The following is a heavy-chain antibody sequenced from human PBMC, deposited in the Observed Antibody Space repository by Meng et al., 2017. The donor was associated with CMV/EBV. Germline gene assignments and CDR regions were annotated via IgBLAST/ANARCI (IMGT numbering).Heavy chain of an antibody. CDR1: GFTFSSYS. Sequence: GESLKISCAASGFTFSSYSMNWVRQAPGKGLEWVSSISSSSSYIYYADSVKGRFTISRDNAKNSLYLQMNSLRAEDTAVYYCARRDSGSYQYYVDYWGQGTLVTVSS. D-gene: IGHD1-26*01. V-gene: IGHV3-21*01. CDR2: ISSSSSYI. J-gene: IGHJ4*02. CDR3: ARRDSGSYQYYVDY.